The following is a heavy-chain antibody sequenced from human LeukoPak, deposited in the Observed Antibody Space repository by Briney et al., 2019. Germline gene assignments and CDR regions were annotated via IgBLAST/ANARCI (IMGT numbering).Heavy chain of an antibody. D-gene: IGHD3-10*01. CDR2: IIPILGIA. V-gene: IGHV1-69*04. J-gene: IGHJ6*02. CDR3: ARVKVVRGVITYYYYGMDV. CDR1: GGTFSSYA. Sequence: GASVKVSCKASGGTFSSYAISWVRQAPGQGLEWMGRIIPILGIANYAQKFQGRVTMTRNTSISTAYMELSSLRSEDTAVYYCARVKVVRGVITYYYYGMDVWGQGTTVTVSS.